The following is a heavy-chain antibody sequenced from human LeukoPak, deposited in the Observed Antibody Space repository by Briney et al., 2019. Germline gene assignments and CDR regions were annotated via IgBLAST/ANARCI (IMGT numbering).Heavy chain of an antibody. D-gene: IGHD3-3*01. V-gene: IGHV4-34*01. CDR3: ARAWTIFGVVIPYFDY. Sequence: SETLSLTCAVYGGSFSGYYWSWIRQHLGMGLERIGEINHSGSTNYNPSLKSRVTISVDTSKNQFSLKLSSVTAADTAVYYCARAWTIFGVVIPYFDYWGQGTLVTVSS. J-gene: IGHJ4*02. CDR1: GGSFSGYY. CDR2: INHSGST.